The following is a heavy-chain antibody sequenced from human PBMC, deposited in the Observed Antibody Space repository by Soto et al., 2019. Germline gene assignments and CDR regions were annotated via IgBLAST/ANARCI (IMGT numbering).Heavy chain of an antibody. V-gene: IGHV3-74*03. Sequence: EVHVEESGGGLVQPGGSLRLSCAASGFHMGSYWMHWARQAPGKGLVWVSSIDGAGHIMMHADSVKGRFTVSTDNAKNTLYLQMNSLRTEDTAVYYCVREDCGGGLCKRFDYWGQGTQVTVSS. J-gene: IGHJ4*02. CDR2: IDGAGHIM. CDR1: GFHMGSYW. D-gene: IGHD2-15*01. CDR3: VREDCGGGLCKRFDY.